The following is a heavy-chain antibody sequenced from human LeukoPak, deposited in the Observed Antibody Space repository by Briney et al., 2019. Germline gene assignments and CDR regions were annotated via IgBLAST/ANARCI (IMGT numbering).Heavy chain of an antibody. J-gene: IGHJ4*02. Sequence: GSLRLSCAASGFTFSSYWMHWVRQAPGKGLMWVSRINSDGSGTTYADSVKGRFTISRDNAKNRLYLQMNSLRAEDTAVYYCVRRGYSYQSPRLDSWGQGTLVTVSS. D-gene: IGHD5-18*01. V-gene: IGHV3-74*01. CDR2: INSDGSGT. CDR1: GFTFSSYW. CDR3: VRRGYSYQSPRLDS.